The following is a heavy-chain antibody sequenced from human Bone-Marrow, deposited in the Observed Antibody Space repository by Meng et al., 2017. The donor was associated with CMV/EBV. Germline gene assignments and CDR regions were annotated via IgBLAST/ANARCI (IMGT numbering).Heavy chain of an antibody. CDR3: TRDLMDV. V-gene: IGHV3-49*04. CDR2: IRSETYGATT. CDR1: GFTFSSYW. J-gene: IGHJ6*02. Sequence: GESLKISCAASGFTFSSYWMHWVRQAPGKGLEWVGFIRSETYGATTEYAASVKGRCTISRDDSKSIAYLQMNSLKIEDTALYYCTRDLMDVWGQGTTVTVSS.